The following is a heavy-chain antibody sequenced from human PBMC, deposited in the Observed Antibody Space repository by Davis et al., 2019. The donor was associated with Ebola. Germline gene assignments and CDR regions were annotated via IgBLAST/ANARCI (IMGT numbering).Heavy chain of an antibody. CDR1: GFTFSSYA. V-gene: IGHV3-23*01. CDR2: ISGSGGST. J-gene: IGHJ6*02. Sequence: GESLKISCAASGFTFSSYAMSWVRQAPGKGLEWVSAISGSGGSTYYADSVKGRFTISRDNSKNTLYLQMNSLRAEDTAVYYCARESGTEYYYYGMDVWGQGTTVTVSS. D-gene: IGHD3-3*01. CDR3: ARESGTEYYYYGMDV.